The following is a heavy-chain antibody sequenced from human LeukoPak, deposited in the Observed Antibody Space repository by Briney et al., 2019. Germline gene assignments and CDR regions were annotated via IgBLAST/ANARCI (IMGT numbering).Heavy chain of an antibody. J-gene: IGHJ5*02. Sequence: GRSLRLSCAASGFTFSTYAMHWVRQAPGKGLEWVAVISYHGSNTYYADSVKGRFTISRDNSKNTLFLQLNSLSADDTAVYYCARDIGQQLVRKGQRGDNWFDPWGQGTLVTVSS. CDR3: ARDIGQQLVRKGQRGDNWFDP. CDR2: ISYHGSNT. D-gene: IGHD6-13*01. CDR1: GFTFSTYA. V-gene: IGHV3-30-3*01.